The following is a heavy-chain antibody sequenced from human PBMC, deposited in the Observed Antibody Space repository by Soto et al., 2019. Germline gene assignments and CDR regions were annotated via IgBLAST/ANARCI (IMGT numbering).Heavy chain of an antibody. D-gene: IGHD4-17*01. J-gene: IGHJ4*02. CDR3: ARDFTVTTMGFDY. Sequence: QVQLVQSGAEVKKPGASVTVSCKASGHTLADHYLHWVRQAPGQGLEWMGWINPNGGDTNYAQNFQGRVTRTRDTSITTAYMELSRLRSDDTAVYYWARDFTVTTMGFDYWGQGTLVTVSS. CDR1: GHTLADHY. V-gene: IGHV1-2*02. CDR2: INPNGGDT.